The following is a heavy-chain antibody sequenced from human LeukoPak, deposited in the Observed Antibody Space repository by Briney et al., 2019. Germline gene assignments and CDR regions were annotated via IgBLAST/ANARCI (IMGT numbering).Heavy chain of an antibody. Sequence: PGGSLRLSCAASGFTFSPYAMNWVRQAPGKGLEWVSYISSSSSTIYYADSVKGRFTISRDNAKNSLYLQMNSLRAEDTAVYYCARGFSYAFDIWGQGTMVTVSS. CDR1: GFTFSPYA. V-gene: IGHV3-48*04. D-gene: IGHD3-10*01. CDR3: ARGFSYAFDI. J-gene: IGHJ3*02. CDR2: ISSSSSTI.